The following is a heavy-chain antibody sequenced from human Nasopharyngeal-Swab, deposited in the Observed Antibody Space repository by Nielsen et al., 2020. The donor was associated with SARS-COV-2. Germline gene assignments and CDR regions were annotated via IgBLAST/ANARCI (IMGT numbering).Heavy chain of an antibody. J-gene: IGHJ4*02. Sequence: GSLRLSCAVYGGSFSGYYWSWIRQPPGKGLEWIGEINHSGSTNYNPSLKSRVTISVDTFKNQFSLKLSSVTAADTAVYYCAHYSSGSLSSPRGRGYFDYWGQGTLVTVSS. V-gene: IGHV4-34*01. CDR1: GGSFSGYY. CDR2: INHSGST. CDR3: AHYSSGSLSSPRGRGYFDY. D-gene: IGHD1-26*01.